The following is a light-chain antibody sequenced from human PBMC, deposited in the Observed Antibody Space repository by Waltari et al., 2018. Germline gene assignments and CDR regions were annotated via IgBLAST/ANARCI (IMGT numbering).Light chain of an antibody. CDR3: QQYNSYPWT. J-gene: IGKJ1*01. CDR2: AAA. CDR1: QDIRNY. Sequence: DIQMTQSPSSLSASVGNRVTITCRASQDIRNYLAWFQQKPGQAPKSLSYAAASLQSGVPSKFSGSGSGTDFTLTISSLQPGDFATYYCQQYNSYPWTFGQGTKVEIK. V-gene: IGKV1-16*02.